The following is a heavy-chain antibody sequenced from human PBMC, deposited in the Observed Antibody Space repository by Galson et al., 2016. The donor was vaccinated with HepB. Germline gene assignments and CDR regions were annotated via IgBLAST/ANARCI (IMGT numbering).Heavy chain of an antibody. CDR3: ARDSAGIVVGAVDMGDYRYYYGKDV. V-gene: IGHV1-18*01. D-gene: IGHD2-2*01. J-gene: IGHJ6*02. Sequence: SVKVSCKASGYTFTNHGINWVRQAPGQGPEWMGWNSAHNGDTKSAQKFQGRVTMTTDTSTNTAYLELRSLRLDDTAVYPCARDSAGIVVGAVDMGDYRYYYGKDVWGQGTTVTVSS. CDR1: GYTFTNHG. CDR2: NSAHNGDT.